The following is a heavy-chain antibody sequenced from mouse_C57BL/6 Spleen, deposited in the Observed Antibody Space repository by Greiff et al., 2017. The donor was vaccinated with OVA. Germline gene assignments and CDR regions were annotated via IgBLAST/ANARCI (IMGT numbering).Heavy chain of an antibody. V-gene: IGHV2-2*01. Sequence: VKLVESGPGLVQPSQSLSITCTVSGFSLTSYGVHWVRQSPGKGLEWLGVIWSGGSTDYNAAFISRLSISKDNSKSQVFFKMNSLQADDTAIYYCAREGDYGIYYYAMDYWGQGTSVTVSS. D-gene: IGHD2-1*01. CDR1: GFSLTSYG. J-gene: IGHJ4*01. CDR2: IWSGGST. CDR3: AREGDYGIYYYAMDY.